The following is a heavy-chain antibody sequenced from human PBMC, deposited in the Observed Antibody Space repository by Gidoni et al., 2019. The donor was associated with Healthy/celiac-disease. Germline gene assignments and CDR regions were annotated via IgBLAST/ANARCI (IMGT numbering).Heavy chain of an antibody. J-gene: IGHJ4*02. V-gene: IGHV4-39*01. CDR1: GGSISSSSYY. Sequence: QLQLQESGPGLVKPSETLSLTCTVSGGSISSSSYYWGWIRQPPEKGLEWIGNIYYSGSTYYNPSLKSRVTISVDTSKNQFSLKLSSVTAADTAVYYCAKGGDKTRGFDDWGQGTLVTVSS. D-gene: IGHD3-16*01. CDR2: IYYSGST. CDR3: AKGGDKTRGFDD.